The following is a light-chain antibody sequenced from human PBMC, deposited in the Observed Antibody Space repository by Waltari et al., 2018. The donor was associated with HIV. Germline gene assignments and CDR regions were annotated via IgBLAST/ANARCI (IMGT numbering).Light chain of an antibody. V-gene: IGLV2-8*01. CDR2: AVS. J-gene: IGLJ2*01. CDR3: SSYAGGRSFVI. CDR1: RSDVGGYNS. Sequence: QSALTQPPSASGSPGQSVTISCTGTRSDVGGYNSVSWYQQHPDKAPKLLIYAVSKRPSGVPDRFLGSKSGNTASLTVSGLQTEDEGNYYCSSYAGGRSFVIFGGGTRLTVL.